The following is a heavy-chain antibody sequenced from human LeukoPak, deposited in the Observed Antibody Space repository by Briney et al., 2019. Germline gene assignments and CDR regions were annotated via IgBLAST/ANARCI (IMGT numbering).Heavy chain of an antibody. Sequence: GGSLRLSCAASGFTFSTYAMSWVRQAPGKGLEWVSAVRGSGSDTYYADSVKGRFTISRDNSKNTLHLQMNSLRAEDTAIYYCAKTSRVNSAYDSPFDYWGQGTLVTVSS. CDR1: GFTFSTYA. CDR3: AKTSRVNSAYDSPFDY. CDR2: VRGSGSDT. D-gene: IGHD5-12*01. V-gene: IGHV3-23*01. J-gene: IGHJ4*02.